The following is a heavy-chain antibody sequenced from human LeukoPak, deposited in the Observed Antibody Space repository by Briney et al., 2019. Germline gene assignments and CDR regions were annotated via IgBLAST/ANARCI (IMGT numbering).Heavy chain of an antibody. D-gene: IGHD3-22*01. CDR1: GDSVSSNSAA. V-gene: IGHV6-1*01. J-gene: IGHJ4*02. Sequence: SQTLSLTCAISGDSVSSNSAAWNWIRLSPSRGLEWLGRTYYRSKWYNDYAVSVKSRITINPDTSKNQFSLQLNSVTPEDTAVYYCARINYYDTSGTPNYWGQGTLVTVSS. CDR2: TYYRSKWYN. CDR3: ARINYYDTSGTPNY.